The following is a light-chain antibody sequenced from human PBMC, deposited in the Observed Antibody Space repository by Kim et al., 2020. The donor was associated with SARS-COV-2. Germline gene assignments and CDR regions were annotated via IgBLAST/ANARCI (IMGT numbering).Light chain of an antibody. J-gene: IGLJ3*02. V-gene: IGLV1-44*01. CDR3: AAWDGSLNVWV. Sequence: QSVLTQPPSASGTPGQRVTISCSGSKSNVGNNPVNWYQQLPGTAPKLLIYGDGQRPSGVFDRFSGSKSGTSASLAIGGLHSEDEADYYCAAWDGSLNVWVFGGGTKLTVL. CDR2: GDG. CDR1: KSNVGNNP.